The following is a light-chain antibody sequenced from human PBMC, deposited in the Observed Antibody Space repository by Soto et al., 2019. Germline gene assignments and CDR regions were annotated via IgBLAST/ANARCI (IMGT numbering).Light chain of an antibody. CDR1: QSVSTTY. CDR2: AGS. J-gene: IGKJ4*01. V-gene: IGKV3-20*01. CDR3: QQYGSSPVT. Sequence: EIVLTQSPGTLSLSPGERATLSCRATQSVSTTYLAWYQQKPGQAPRLLIYAGSTRATAIPDRFSGSGSGTDFSLTISRLEPEDFAVYYCQQYGSSPVTFGGGTKVDIK.